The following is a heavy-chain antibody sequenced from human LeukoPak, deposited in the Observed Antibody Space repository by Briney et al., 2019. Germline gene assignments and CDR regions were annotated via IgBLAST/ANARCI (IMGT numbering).Heavy chain of an antibody. D-gene: IGHD4-23*01. J-gene: IGHJ5*02. V-gene: IGHV1-8*01. Sequence: ASVKVSRKASGYTFTSYDINWVRQATGQGLEWMGWMSPNSGNTGYAQKFQGRLTMTRDTSISTAYMELSSLRSEDTAVYYCARDYGGNSGWFDPRGQGTLVTVSS. CDR1: GYTFTSYD. CDR3: ARDYGGNSGWFDP. CDR2: MSPNSGNT.